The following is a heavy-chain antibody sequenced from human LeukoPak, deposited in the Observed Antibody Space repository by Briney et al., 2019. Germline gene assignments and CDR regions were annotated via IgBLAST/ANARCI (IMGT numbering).Heavy chain of an antibody. Sequence: GASVKVSCKASGYTFTSYDINWVRQATGQGLEWMGWMNPGSGNTGYVQRFQGRVTMTRDTSISTAYMELSGLRSEDTAVYYCARLSETAAYYYTSGYYYLRYWGQGTLVTVDS. D-gene: IGHD3-22*01. V-gene: IGHV1-8*02. J-gene: IGHJ4*02. CDR1: GYTFTSYD. CDR2: MNPGSGNT. CDR3: ARLSETAAYYYTSGYYYLRY.